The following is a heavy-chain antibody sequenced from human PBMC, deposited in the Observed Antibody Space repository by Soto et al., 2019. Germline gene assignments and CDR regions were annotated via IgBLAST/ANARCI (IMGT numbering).Heavy chain of an antibody. CDR2: IYSSGST. CDR1: GGSISSYY. V-gene: IGHV4-59*01. D-gene: IGHD6-13*01. Sequence: ETLSLTCTVSGGSISSYYWSWIRQPPGKGLEWIGYIYSSGSTNYNPSLKSRVTISVDTSKNQFSLKLSSATAADTAVYYCARGRLYSSSWYNWFDPWGQGTLVTVSS. J-gene: IGHJ5*02. CDR3: ARGRLYSSSWYNWFDP.